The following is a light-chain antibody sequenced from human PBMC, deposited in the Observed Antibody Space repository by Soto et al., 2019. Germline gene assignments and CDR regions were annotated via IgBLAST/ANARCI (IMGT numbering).Light chain of an antibody. J-gene: IGKJ4*01. CDR3: QQRSSWRVT. CDR1: QSVSTF. V-gene: IGKV3-11*01. Sequence: EIVLTQFPATLSLSPGEIATLSCRASQSVSTFLAWYQQKPGQAPRLVVYDASKRATGIPARFSGSGSGTDFTLTISSLEPEDFAVYYCQQRSSWRVTFGGGTKVDIK. CDR2: DAS.